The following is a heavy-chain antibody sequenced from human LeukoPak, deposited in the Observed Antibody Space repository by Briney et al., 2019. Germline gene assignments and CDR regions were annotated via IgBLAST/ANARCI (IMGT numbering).Heavy chain of an antibody. CDR1: GYSISSGYY. V-gene: IGHV4-38-2*02. CDR2: IYHSGST. D-gene: IGHD5-18*01. Sequence: PSETLSLTCTVSGYSISSGYYWGWIRQPPGKGLEWIGSIYHSGSTYYNPSLKSRVTISVDTSKNQFSLKLSSVSAADTAVYYCARIEDVTRGYNHAYYFDYWGQGTLVTVPS. J-gene: IGHJ4*02. CDR3: ARIEDVTRGYNHAYYFDY.